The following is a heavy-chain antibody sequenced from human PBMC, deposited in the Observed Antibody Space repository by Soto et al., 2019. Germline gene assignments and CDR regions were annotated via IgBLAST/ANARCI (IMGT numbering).Heavy chain of an antibody. D-gene: IGHD3-3*01. CDR3: VLLGVFDH. CDR1: GYTFTSYN. V-gene: IGHV1-8*01. CDR2: SNSNSGNS. Sequence: SVKVSCKAAGYTFTSYNINWVRQAPGQGLEWVAGSNSNSGNSDRAQKFQGRLTVTRETSISTAYMELSSLRSDDTAVYYCVLLGVFDHWVPGTLVTVYS. J-gene: IGHJ4*02.